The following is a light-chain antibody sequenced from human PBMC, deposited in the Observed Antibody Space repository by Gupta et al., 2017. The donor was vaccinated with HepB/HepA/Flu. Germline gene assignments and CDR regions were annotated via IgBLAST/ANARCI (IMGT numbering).Light chain of an antibody. Sequence: DIVMPPSPATLSVSPGERATLSCRASQSVSSNLAWYQQKPGQAPRLLIYGASTRATGIPARFSGRGSGTEFTLTISSLQSEDFAVYYCKQYNNWPPWTFGQGTKVEIK. J-gene: IGKJ1*01. V-gene: IGKV3-15*01. CDR2: GAS. CDR3: KQYNNWPPWT. CDR1: QSVSSN.